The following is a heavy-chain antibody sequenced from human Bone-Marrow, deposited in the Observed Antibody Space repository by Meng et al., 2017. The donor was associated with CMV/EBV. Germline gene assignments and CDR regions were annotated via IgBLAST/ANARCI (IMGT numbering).Heavy chain of an antibody. CDR2: INGYNGNT. Sequence: ASVKVSCKASGYTFTGYYMHWVRQAPGQGLEWMGWINGYNGNTKYAQKLQGRVTMTADTSTTTAYMELRRLRSDDTAVYYCARGDIVKVPTEMGDYYHNYGVDVWGQGTTVTVSS. CDR3: ARGDIVKVPTEMGDYYHNYGVDV. V-gene: IGHV1-18*04. CDR1: GYTFTGYY. J-gene: IGHJ6*02. D-gene: IGHD2-2*01.